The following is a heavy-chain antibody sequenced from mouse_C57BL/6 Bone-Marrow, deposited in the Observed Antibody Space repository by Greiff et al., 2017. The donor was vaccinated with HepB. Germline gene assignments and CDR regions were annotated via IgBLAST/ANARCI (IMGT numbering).Heavy chain of an antibody. CDR2: SRNKANDYTT. CDR1: GFTFSDFY. CDR3: ARALYDYECAMDY. J-gene: IGHJ4*01. D-gene: IGHD2-4*01. V-gene: IGHV7-1*01. Sequence: EVKLMESGGGLVQSGRSLRLSCATSGFTFSDFYMEWVRQAPGKGLEWIAASRNKANDYTTEYSASVKGRFIVSRDTSQSILYLQMNALRAEDTAIYYCARALYDYECAMDYWGQGTSVTVSS.